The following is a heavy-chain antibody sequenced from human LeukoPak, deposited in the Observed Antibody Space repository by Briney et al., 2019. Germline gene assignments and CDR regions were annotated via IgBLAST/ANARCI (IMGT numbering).Heavy chain of an antibody. CDR3: AKDKGRGWYTYFDY. CDR1: GFTFDDYA. CDR2: ISWNSGSI. J-gene: IGHJ4*02. V-gene: IGHV3-9*01. Sequence: AGGSLRLSCVASGFTFDDYAMHWVRQAPGKGLEWVSGISWNSGSIGYADSVKGRFTISRDNAKNSLYLQMNSLRAEDTALYYCAKDKGRGWYTYFDYWGQGTLVTVSS. D-gene: IGHD6-19*01.